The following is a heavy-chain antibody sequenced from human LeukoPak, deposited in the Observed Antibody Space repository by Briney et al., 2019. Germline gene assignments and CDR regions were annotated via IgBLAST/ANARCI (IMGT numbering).Heavy chain of an antibody. CDR3: ARGAAGGDYVGY. CDR2: IYYSGTT. V-gene: IGHV4-31*03. J-gene: IGHJ4*02. CDR1: GGFINTGGYY. Sequence: PSETLSLTCTVSGGFINTGGYYWSWIRQLPGKGPEWLGYIYYSGTTYYNPSLKSRITISVDTSKNQFSLKLSSVTAADTAVYYCARGAAGGDYVGYWGQGTLVTVSS. D-gene: IGHD6-25*01.